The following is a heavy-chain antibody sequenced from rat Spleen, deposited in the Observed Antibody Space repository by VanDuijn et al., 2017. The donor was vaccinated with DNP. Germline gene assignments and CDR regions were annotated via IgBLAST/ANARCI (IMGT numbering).Heavy chain of an antibody. D-gene: IGHD1-3*01. J-gene: IGHJ4*01. Sequence: EVQLVESGGGLVQPGRSLKLSCAASGFTFSNYGMAWVRQAPTKGLEWVATIIYDGSRTYYRDSVKGRFTISRDNAKSTLYLQMDSLRSEDTATYYCTTYGSYGYYYAMDAWGQGTSVTVSS. CDR3: TTYGSYGYYYAMDA. CDR1: GFTFSNYG. V-gene: IGHV5-29*01. CDR2: IIYDGSRT.